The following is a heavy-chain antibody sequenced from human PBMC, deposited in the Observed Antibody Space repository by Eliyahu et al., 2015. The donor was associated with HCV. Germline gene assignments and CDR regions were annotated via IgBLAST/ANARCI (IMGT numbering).Heavy chain of an antibody. CDR3: ARYSKIYYYYGMDV. D-gene: IGHD1-26*01. J-gene: IGHJ6*02. CDR2: ISSSSSYI. Sequence: EVQLVESGGGLVKPGGSLRLSCAASGFXFSSYSMNWVRQAPGKGLEWVSSISSSSSYIYYADSVKGRFTISRDNAKNSLYLQMNSLRAEDTAVYYCARYSKIYYYYGMDVWGQGTTVTVSS. V-gene: IGHV3-21*01. CDR1: GFXFSSYS.